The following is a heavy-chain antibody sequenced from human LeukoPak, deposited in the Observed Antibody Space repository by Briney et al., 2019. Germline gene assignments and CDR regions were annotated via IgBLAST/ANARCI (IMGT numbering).Heavy chain of an antibody. CDR2: TSSGGST. D-gene: IGHD6-13*01. V-gene: IGHV3-66*04. CDR3: AKPREGSSSWYAAG. CDR1: GFTVSSYY. Sequence: GGSLRLSCAASGFTVSSYYMSWVRQAPGKGLEWVSFTSSGGSTYSADSVRGRFTISRDNSKNTLYLQINSLRPEDTAVYYCAKPREGSSSWYAAGWGQGTLVTVSS. J-gene: IGHJ4*02.